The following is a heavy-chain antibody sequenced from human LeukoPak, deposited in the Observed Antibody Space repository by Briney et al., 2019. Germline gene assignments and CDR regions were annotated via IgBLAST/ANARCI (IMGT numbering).Heavy chain of an antibody. V-gene: IGHV3-48*03. Sequence: GGSLRLSCAASGFTFRSYEMNWVRQAPGRGLEWVSYISSSGTTVYYADSVKGRFTISRDNAKNSLYLQMNSLRAEDTALYYCARGGWFGELLFDFWGQGTLVTVSS. CDR1: GFTFRSYE. D-gene: IGHD3-10*01. J-gene: IGHJ4*02. CDR2: ISSSGTTV. CDR3: ARGGWFGELLFDF.